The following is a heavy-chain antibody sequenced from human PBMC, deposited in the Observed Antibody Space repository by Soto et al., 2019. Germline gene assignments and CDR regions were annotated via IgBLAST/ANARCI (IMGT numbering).Heavy chain of an antibody. CDR2: INPNSGGT. V-gene: IGHV1-2*04. D-gene: IGHD3-22*01. Sequence: ASVKVSCKASGYTFTGYYMHWVRQAPGQGLEWMGWINPNSGGTNYAQKFQGWVTMTRDTSFSTAYMELSRLRSDDTAVYYCARGNYYDSSGYDFDYWGQGTLVTVSS. CDR3: ARGNYYDSSGYDFDY. CDR1: GYTFTGYY. J-gene: IGHJ4*02.